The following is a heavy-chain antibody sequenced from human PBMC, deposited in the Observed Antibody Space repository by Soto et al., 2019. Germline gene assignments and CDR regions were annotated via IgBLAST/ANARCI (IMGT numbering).Heavy chain of an antibody. J-gene: IGHJ6*02. CDR1: GFRFSTYD. CDR3: VRQAKLTTVTANVGYYYGLDV. Sequence: DVQLLESGGGLVQPGGSLRLSCAASGFRFSTYDMSWVRQAPGKGLGWVSVMSGSGSGTYYADYVKGRFTISRDNSKNTLYLQMNSLSAEDTAVYYCVRQAKLTTVTANVGYYYGLDVWGQGTTVTVSS. V-gene: IGHV3-23*01. CDR2: MSGSGSGT. D-gene: IGHD4-4*01.